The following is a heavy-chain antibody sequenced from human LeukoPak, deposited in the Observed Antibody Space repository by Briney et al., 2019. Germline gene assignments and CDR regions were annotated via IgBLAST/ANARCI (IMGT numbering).Heavy chain of an antibody. V-gene: IGHV3-30*03. J-gene: IGHJ4*02. CDR2: ISYDGSNK. CDR3: AREHLNY. Sequence: GRSLRLSCAASGFTFSSYGMHWVRQAPGKGLEWVAVISYDGSNKYYADSVKGRFTISRDNSKNTLYLQMNSLRAEDTAVYYCAREHLNYWGQGTLVTVSS. CDR1: GFTFSSYG.